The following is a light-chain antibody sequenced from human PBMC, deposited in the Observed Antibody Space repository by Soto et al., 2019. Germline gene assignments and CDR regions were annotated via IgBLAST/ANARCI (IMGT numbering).Light chain of an antibody. Sequence: DIQMTQSPSSLSASVGDRVTITCRASQSISTFVNWYQQKGGKAPKLLIHASSTLQSGVPSRFSGNGSGTDFTLTISDLQPEDCANYYCQQTTSNRLSFGGGNKV. CDR3: QQTTSNRLS. CDR2: ASS. CDR1: QSISTF. V-gene: IGKV1-39*01. J-gene: IGKJ4*01.